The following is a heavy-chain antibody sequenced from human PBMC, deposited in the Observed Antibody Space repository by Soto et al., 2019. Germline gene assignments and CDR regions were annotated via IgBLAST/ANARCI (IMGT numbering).Heavy chain of an antibody. CDR1: GGSISSYY. D-gene: IGHD6-19*01. Sequence: SETLSLTCTVSGGSISSYYWSWIRQPPGKGLEWIGYIYYSGSTNYNPSLKSRVTISVDTSKNQFSLKLSSVTAADTAVYYCARTVGVAGNYGMDVWGQGTTVTVSS. V-gene: IGHV4-59*01. CDR2: IYYSGST. J-gene: IGHJ6*02. CDR3: ARTVGVAGNYGMDV.